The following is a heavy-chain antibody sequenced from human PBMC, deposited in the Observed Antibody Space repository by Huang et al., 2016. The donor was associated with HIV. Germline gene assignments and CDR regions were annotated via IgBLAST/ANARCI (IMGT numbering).Heavy chain of an antibody. CDR1: GGSFSGYY. CDR3: ARERMMSWLDDHDAFDI. CDR2: INHSGST. D-gene: IGHD1-1*01. Sequence: QVQLQQWGAGLLKPSETLSLTCAVYGGSFSGYYWSWIRQSPGKGLEWIGEINHSGSTNHNPSLKSRLTISVDTSKNQFSLKLSSVTAADTAVYYWARERMMSWLDDHDAFDIWGQGTMVTVSS. J-gene: IGHJ3*02. V-gene: IGHV4-34*01.